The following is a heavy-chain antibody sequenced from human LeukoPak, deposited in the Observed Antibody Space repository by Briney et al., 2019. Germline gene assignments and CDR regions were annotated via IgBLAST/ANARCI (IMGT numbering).Heavy chain of an antibody. J-gene: IGHJ4*02. V-gene: IGHV1-69*13. CDR1: GGAFSSYA. CDR2: IIPIFGIA. CDR3: ARASSFGYGSGSYYPY. Sequence: ASVKVSCKASGGAFSSYAISWVRQAPGQGLEWMGGIIPIFGIANYAQKFQGRVTITADESTSTAYMELSSLRSEDTAVYYCARASSFGYGSGSYYPYWGQGTLVTVSS. D-gene: IGHD3-10*01.